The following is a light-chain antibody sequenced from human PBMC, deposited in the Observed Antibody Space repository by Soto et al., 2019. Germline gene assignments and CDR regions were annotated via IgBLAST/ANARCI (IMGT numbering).Light chain of an antibody. Sequence: DIVMSQSPDSLAVSLGERATINCKSSQAVLYSYNKKDCISWYQQRPGQSPKVLISWASTRESGVPDRFTGGGSGTHFTLTINNVQAEDVAVYYCQQYYSNPLTFGQGTKVDIK. J-gene: IGKJ1*01. CDR2: WAS. V-gene: IGKV4-1*01. CDR3: QQYYSNPLT. CDR1: QAVLYSYNKKDC.